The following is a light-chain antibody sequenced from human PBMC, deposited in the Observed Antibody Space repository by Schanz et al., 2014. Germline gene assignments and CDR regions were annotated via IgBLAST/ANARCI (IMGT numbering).Light chain of an antibody. V-gene: IGLV2-23*02. CDR3: CSYAGSSIAV. Sequence: QSALTQPASVSGSPGQSITISCTGTSSDVGSYNHVSWYQQYPGKAPKLMIYEVSERPSGVPDRFSGSKSGNTASLTISGLQAEDEADYYCCSYAGSSIAVFGGGTKLTVL. J-gene: IGLJ3*02. CDR2: EVS. CDR1: SSDVGSYNH.